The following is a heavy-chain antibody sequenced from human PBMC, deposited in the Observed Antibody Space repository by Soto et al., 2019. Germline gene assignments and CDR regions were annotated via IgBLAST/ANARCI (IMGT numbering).Heavy chain of an antibody. CDR2: TYNSVST. V-gene: IGHV4-31*03. CDR1: GGSISSSSYY. CDR3: ARGKFYAFDI. Sequence: SETLSLTCTFSGGSISSSSYYLGWIRQNPGKGLEWIGYTYNSVSTYYNPSLKSRVTISVDTSKNQFSLKLTSVTAADTAVYFCARGKFYAFDIWGQGTMVTV. J-gene: IGHJ3*02.